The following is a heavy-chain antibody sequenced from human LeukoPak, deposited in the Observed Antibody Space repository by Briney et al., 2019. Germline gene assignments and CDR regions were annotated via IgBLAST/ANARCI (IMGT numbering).Heavy chain of an antibody. CDR1: GFTVSSNH. CDR2: INHSGST. Sequence: GSLRLSCAASGFTVSSNHMSWIRQPPGKGLEWIGEINHSGSTNYNPSLKSRVTISVDTSKNQFSLKLSSVTAADTAVYYCARGAYRITISWAFFDYWGQGTLVTVSS. J-gene: IGHJ4*02. D-gene: IGHD3-3*01. CDR3: ARGAYRITISWAFFDY. V-gene: IGHV4-34*01.